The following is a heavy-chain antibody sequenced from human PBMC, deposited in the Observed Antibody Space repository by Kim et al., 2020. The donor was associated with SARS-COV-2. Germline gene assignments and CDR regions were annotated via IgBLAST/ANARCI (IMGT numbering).Heavy chain of an antibody. CDR1: GFTFSSYW. J-gene: IGHJ4*02. V-gene: IGHV3-74*01. CDR3: AGSYSSGLDGTSLDY. Sequence: GGSLRLSCAASGFTFSSYWMHWVRQAPGKGLVWVSRVNGDGGRTSDADSVRGRFTISRDNAKNTLYLQMNSLRVEDTAVYYCAGSYSSGLDGTSLDYWGQGALVTVSS. CDR2: VNGDGGRT. D-gene: IGHD6-19*01.